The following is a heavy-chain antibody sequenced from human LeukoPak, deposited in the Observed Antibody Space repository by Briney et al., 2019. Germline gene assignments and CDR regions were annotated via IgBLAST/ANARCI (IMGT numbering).Heavy chain of an antibody. Sequence: SETLSFTGTGGGGCIIDYYWTWIPQRPGKGLVGIGYIYTSGSTSGSANYNPSLKSRVTILVDTSKNQFFLKLSSVTAPDTAVYYCARRPYDKKAFEIWGQGTTVTVSP. J-gene: IGHJ3*02. V-gene: IGHV4-4*09. D-gene: IGHD3-22*01. CDR2: IYTSGSTSGSA. CDR3: ARRPYDKKAFEI. CDR1: GGCIIDYY.